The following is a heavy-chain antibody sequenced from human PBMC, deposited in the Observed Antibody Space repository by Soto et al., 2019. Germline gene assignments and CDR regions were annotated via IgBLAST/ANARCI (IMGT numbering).Heavy chain of an antibody. V-gene: IGHV4-34*01. Sequence: QVQLQQWGAGLLKPSETLSLTCAVYGGFVSSGSYYWSWIRQPPGKGLEWIGEMSHSGGTHFNPSLKSRVTIAVDTSKNPFAIKMSSVTAADTALYYCASVERGTAKTVVDAFDIWGPGTMVTVSS. CDR3: ASVERGTAKTVVDAFDI. D-gene: IGHD2-21*02. CDR2: MSHSGGT. CDR1: GGFVSSGSYY. J-gene: IGHJ3*02.